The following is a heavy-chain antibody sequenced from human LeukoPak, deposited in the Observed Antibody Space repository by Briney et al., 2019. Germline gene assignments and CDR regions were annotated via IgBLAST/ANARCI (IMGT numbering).Heavy chain of an antibody. CDR3: ARGYDGSGYYYRNWYFDL. CDR2: INYRGNT. CDR1: GGSINSRSYS. Sequence: SETLSLTCSVSGGSINSRSYSWTWIRQPPGKDLEWIGSINYRGNTYFNPSLKSRVSMSVDTSTNQFSLTLSSVTAADTAVYYCARGYDGSGYYYRNWYFDLWGRGTLVTVSS. J-gene: IGHJ2*01. D-gene: IGHD3-22*01. V-gene: IGHV4-39*07.